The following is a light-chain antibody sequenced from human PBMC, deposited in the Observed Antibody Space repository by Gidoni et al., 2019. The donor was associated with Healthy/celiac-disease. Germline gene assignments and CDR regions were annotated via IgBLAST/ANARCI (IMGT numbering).Light chain of an antibody. J-gene: IGKJ1*01. CDR3: QKYNSAPRT. Sequence: DIQMTQSPSSLSASVGDRVTINCRASPGISNYLAWYQQKPGKVPKLLSYAASTLQSGVPSRFSGSGSGTDFTLTISSLQPEDVATYYCQKYNSAPRTFGQGTKVESK. V-gene: IGKV1-27*01. CDR2: AAS. CDR1: PGISNY.